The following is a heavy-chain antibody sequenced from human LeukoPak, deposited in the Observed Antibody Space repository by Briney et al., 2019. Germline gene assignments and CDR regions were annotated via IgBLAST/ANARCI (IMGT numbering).Heavy chain of an antibody. D-gene: IGHD6-13*01. J-gene: IGHJ4*02. Sequence: GGSLRLSCAGSGFTFSNYWMGWVRQAPGKGLEWVANIQQDGSEKYSVDSVKGRFIISRDNAKNSLYLQMNRLRVEDTALYYCARDSLEYTTSSAAYWGQGALVTVSS. CDR3: ARDSLEYTTSSAAY. CDR2: IQQDGSEK. V-gene: IGHV3-7*01. CDR1: GFTFSNYW.